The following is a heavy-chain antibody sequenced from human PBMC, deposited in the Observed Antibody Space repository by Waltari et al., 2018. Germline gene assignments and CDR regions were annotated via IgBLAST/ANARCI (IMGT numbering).Heavy chain of an antibody. J-gene: IGHJ6*02. CDR3: AKVTPITIFGVVISPYYYYGMDV. CDR1: GFTFSSYA. CDR2: ISGSGGST. Sequence: EVQLLESGGGLVQPGGSLRLSCAASGFTFSSYAMSWVRQAPGKGLEWVSAISGSGGSTYYADSVKGRFTISRDNSKNTLYLQMNSLRAEDTAAYYCAKVTPITIFGVVISPYYYYGMDVWGQGTTVTVSS. D-gene: IGHD3-3*01. V-gene: IGHV3-23*01.